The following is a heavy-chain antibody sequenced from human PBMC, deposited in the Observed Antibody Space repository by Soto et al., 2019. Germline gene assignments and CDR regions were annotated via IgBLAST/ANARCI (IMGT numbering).Heavy chain of an antibody. D-gene: IGHD6-6*01. CDR1: GGSINDFY. V-gene: IGHV4-59*01. CDR2: IYYSGST. Sequence: QVQLQESGPGLVKASETLSLTCTVSGGSINDFYWSWIRQPPGKGLEWIGYIYYSGSTDYNPSLKGRVTISVDTSKNQFSLKLRSVTAADTAVYYCARVRGVAARTFDYWGQGTLVTVSS. CDR3: ARVRGVAARTFDY. J-gene: IGHJ4*02.